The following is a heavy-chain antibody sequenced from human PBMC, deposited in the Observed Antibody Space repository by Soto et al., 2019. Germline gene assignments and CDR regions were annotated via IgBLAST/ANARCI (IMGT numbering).Heavy chain of an antibody. CDR3: ARVFSDSSSFFDP. J-gene: IGHJ5*02. D-gene: IGHD6-13*01. CDR2: IYYKGST. Sequence: QVQLQESGPGLVKPSQTLSLTCTVSGGSISSGNYYWSWIRQHPGKGLEWIGYIYYKGSTSYNPSLKSQVTISVDTSKNHFSLKLSSVTAADTAVYYCARVFSDSSSFFDPWGQGTLVTVSS. CDR1: GGSISSGNYY. V-gene: IGHV4-31*01.